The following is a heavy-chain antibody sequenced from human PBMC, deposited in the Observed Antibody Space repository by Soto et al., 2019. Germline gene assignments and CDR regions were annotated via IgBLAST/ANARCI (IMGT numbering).Heavy chain of an antibody. CDR1: GGSISSGGYY. CDR2: IYYSGST. J-gene: IGHJ6*02. Sequence: NPSETLSLTCTVSGGSISSGGYYWSWIRQHPGKGLEWIGYIYYSGSTYYNPSLKSRVTISVDTSKNQFSLKLSSVTAADTAVYYCARELGGYSYGYSYYYGMDVWGQGTTVTVSS. V-gene: IGHV4-31*03. CDR3: ARELGGYSYGYSYYYGMDV. D-gene: IGHD5-18*01.